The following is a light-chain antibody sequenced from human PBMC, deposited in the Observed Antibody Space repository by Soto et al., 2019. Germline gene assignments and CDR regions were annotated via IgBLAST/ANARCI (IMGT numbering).Light chain of an antibody. Sequence: QSALTQPASVSGSPGQSITISCTGTTGDIDSYNSVSWYQQHPGKAPKLMIYEVTHRPSGAPDRFSGSKSGNTASLTISGLQPEDEADYYCTSYTTINTLVFGGGTLLTVL. J-gene: IGLJ2*01. CDR3: TSYTTINTLV. V-gene: IGLV2-14*01. CDR2: EVT. CDR1: TGDIDSYNS.